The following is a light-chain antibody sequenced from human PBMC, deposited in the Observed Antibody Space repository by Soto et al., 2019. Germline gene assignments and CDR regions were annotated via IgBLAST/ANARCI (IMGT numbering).Light chain of an antibody. CDR1: QTVSSN. J-gene: IGKJ4*01. CDR3: QQSNTWPLT. CDR2: GAS. V-gene: IGKV3-15*01. Sequence: EIVMTQSPATLSVSPGEGATLSCRASQTVSSNLAWYQQKPGQAPRPLIYGASTRATGIPARFSGSGSGTEFTLTISSLQAEDFAVYSCQQSNTWPLTFGGGTKVEIK.